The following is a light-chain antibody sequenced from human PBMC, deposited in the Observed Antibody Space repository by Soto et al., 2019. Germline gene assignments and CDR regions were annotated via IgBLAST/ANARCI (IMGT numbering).Light chain of an antibody. CDR3: PQRSNYAPVT. V-gene: IGKV3-11*01. CDR1: QSVSRY. J-gene: IGKJ4*01. Sequence: EIVLTQSPATLSLYPGERATLSCRTSQSVSRYLAWYQQNPGQAPRLLIYDASNRATGIPARFSGSGAGTVFTLTISSLAPEDFAFYFCPQRSNYAPVTFAVGTNVDI. CDR2: DAS.